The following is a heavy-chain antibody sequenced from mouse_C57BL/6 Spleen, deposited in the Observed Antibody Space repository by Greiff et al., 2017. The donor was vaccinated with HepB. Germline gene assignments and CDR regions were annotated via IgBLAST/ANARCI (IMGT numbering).Heavy chain of an antibody. CDR3: ASRGYYGPYWYFDV. CDR1: GYTFTDYY. V-gene: IGHV1-26*01. D-gene: IGHD1-2*01. J-gene: IGHJ1*03. Sequence: EVQLQQSGPELVKPGASVKISCKASGYTFTDYYMNWVKQSHGKSLEWIGDINPNTGGNSYNQKFQGKATLTVDKSSSTAYMELRSLTSEDSAVYYCASRGYYGPYWYFDVWGTGTTVTVSS. CDR2: INPNTGGN.